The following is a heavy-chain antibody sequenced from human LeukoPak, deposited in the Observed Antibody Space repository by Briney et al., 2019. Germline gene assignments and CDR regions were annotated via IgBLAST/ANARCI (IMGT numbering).Heavy chain of an antibody. CDR3: ARGIDYSRGLGY. CDR1: GYTFTGYY. J-gene: IGHJ4*02. V-gene: IGHV1-2*02. Sequence: ASVKVSCKASGYTFTGYYMHWVRQAPGQGLEWMGWINPNRGGTNYAQKFQGRVTMTRDTSISTAYMELSRLRSDDTAVYYCARGIDYSRGLGYWGQGTLVTVSS. CDR2: INPNRGGT. D-gene: IGHD4-11*01.